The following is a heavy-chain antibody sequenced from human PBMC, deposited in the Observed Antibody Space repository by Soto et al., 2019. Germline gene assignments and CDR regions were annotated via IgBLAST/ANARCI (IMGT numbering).Heavy chain of an antibody. CDR3: ARQTGIAVAASVNWFDP. J-gene: IGHJ5*02. D-gene: IGHD6-19*01. Sequence: SVKVSCKASGGTFSSYAISWVRQAPGQGLEWMGGIIPVFGTANYAQKFQGRVTITADESTSTAYMELSSLRSEDTAVYYCARQTGIAVAASVNWFDPWGQGTLVTVSS. CDR1: GGTFSSYA. CDR2: IIPVFGTA. V-gene: IGHV1-69*13.